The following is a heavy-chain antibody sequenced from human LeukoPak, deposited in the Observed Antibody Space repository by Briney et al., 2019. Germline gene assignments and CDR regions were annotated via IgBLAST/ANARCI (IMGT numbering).Heavy chain of an antibody. D-gene: IGHD6-13*01. Sequence: GGSLRLSCAASGFTFSSYSMNWVRQAPGKGLEWVSSISSSSSYIYYADSVEGRFTISRDTSKNTLFLQMNSLRAEDTAVYYCARGQPGVAAAGNLDYWGQGTLVTVSS. V-gene: IGHV3-21*01. CDR2: ISSSSSYI. J-gene: IGHJ4*02. CDR1: GFTFSSYS. CDR3: ARGQPGVAAAGNLDY.